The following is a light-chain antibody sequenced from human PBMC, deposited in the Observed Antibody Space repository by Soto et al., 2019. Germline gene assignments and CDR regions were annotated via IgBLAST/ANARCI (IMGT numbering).Light chain of an antibody. CDR3: SSYTSSTSLDV. Sequence: QSALTQPASVSGSPGQSITISCTGTSSDVGGYNYVSWYQQHPGKAPKLMIYEVSNRPSGVSIRFSGSKCGNTASLTISGLQAEDEADYYCSSYTSSTSLDVFGTGSKVTGL. V-gene: IGLV2-14*01. J-gene: IGLJ1*01. CDR2: EVS. CDR1: SSDVGGYNY.